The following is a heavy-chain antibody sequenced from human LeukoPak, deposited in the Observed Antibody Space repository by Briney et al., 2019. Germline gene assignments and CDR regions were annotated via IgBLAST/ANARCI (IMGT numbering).Heavy chain of an antibody. CDR3: GKRELWHGSGEDA. Sequence: GGSLRLSCAASGFTFNNYAMSWFRQTPGKWLGWVSAISGSVDRTYYAESVKGRFSISRDNSKNTLYLQMHSLRAEDTAVYYCGKRELWHGSGEDAWGQGTTVTVSS. CDR2: ISGSVDRT. CDR1: GFTFNNYA. D-gene: IGHD3-10*01. J-gene: IGHJ6*02. V-gene: IGHV3-23*01.